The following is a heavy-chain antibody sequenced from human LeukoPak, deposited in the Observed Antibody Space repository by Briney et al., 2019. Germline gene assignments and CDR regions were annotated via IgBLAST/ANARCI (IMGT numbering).Heavy chain of an antibody. V-gene: IGHV3-66*01. CDR3: ARGEVGTYRSSYAFDI. Sequence: PGGSLRLSCAASGFTVSYNYMSWVRQPPGKGLEWVSAIYSGGTTHYADSVKGRFTISRDTSKNTLYLQLNSLRAEDTALYYCARGEVGTYRSSYAFDIWGQGTMVTVSS. D-gene: IGHD4-11*01. J-gene: IGHJ3*02. CDR1: GFTVSYNY. CDR2: IYSGGTT.